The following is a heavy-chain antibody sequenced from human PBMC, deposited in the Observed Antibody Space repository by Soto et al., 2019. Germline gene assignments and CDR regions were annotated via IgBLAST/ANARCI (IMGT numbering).Heavy chain of an antibody. D-gene: IGHD2-15*01. J-gene: IGHJ6*02. V-gene: IGHV1-69*01. CDR1: GGTFSTYA. Sequence: QVQLVQSGAEVKKPGSSVKVSCKAPGGTFSTYAINWVRQAPGQGLEWMGGVIPIFGTPKYAQKFQGRVTITADESTSTGYMELRSLRSEDTAVYYYARSQGGSSSLDIYYYYYYGMDVWGQGTTVTVSS. CDR2: VIPIFGTP. CDR3: ARSQGGSSSLDIYYYYYYGMDV.